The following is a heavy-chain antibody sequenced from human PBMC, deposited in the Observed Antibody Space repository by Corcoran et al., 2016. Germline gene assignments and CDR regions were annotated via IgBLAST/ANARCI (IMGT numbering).Heavy chain of an antibody. D-gene: IGHD3-22*01. J-gene: IGHJ4*02. CDR1: GFTFSSYG. Sequence: QVQLVESGGGVVQPGRSLRLSCAASGFTFSSYGMHWVRQAPGKGLEWVAVISYDGSNKYYADSVKGRFTISRDNSKNTLYLQMNSLRAEDTAVYYCAKEHDSSGLDYWGQGTLVTVSS. CDR3: AKEHDSSGLDY. CDR2: ISYDGSNK. V-gene: IGHV3-30*18.